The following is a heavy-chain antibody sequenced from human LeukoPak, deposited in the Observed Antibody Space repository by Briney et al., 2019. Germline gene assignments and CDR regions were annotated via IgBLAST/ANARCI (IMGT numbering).Heavy chain of an antibody. J-gene: IGHJ6*02. V-gene: IGHV3-23*01. D-gene: IGHD6-13*01. CDR1: GFTFTGYA. CDR3: AKERASSSWKGMDV. Sequence: RAGGSLRLSCAVSGFTFTGYAMSWVRQAPGKGLEWVSAISGSGGSTCYADSVKGRFTIARDNSKNTLYLQMNSLRGEDTAVYYCAKERASSSWKGMDVWGQGTTVTVSS. CDR2: ISGSGGST.